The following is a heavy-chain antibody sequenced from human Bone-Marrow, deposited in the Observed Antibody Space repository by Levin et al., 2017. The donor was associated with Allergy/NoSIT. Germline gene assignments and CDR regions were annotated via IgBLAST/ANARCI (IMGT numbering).Heavy chain of an antibody. V-gene: IGHV4-31*03. D-gene: IGHD6-19*01. CDR2: IYYSGST. Sequence: PSETLSLTCTVSGGSISSGGYYWSWIRQHPGKGLEWIGYIYYSGSTYYNPSLKSRVTISVDTSKNQFSLKLSSVTAADTAVYYCAREGGWYEPLDPWGQGTLVTVSS. CDR1: GGSISSGGYY. J-gene: IGHJ5*02. CDR3: AREGGWYEPLDP.